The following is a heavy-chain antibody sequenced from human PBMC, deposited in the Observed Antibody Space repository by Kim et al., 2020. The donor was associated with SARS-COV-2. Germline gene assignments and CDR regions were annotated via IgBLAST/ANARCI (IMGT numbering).Heavy chain of an antibody. CDR2: ISYDGSNK. V-gene: IGHV3-30*18. J-gene: IGHJ6*02. CDR1: GFTFSSYG. CDR3: AKDRGRIVGATYDYGMDV. Sequence: GGSLRLSCAASGFTFSSYGMHWVRQAPGKGLEWVAVISYDGSNKYYADSVKGRFTISRDNSKNTLYLQMNSLRAEDTAVYYCAKDRGRIVGATYDYGMDVWGQGTTVTVSS. D-gene: IGHD1-26*01.